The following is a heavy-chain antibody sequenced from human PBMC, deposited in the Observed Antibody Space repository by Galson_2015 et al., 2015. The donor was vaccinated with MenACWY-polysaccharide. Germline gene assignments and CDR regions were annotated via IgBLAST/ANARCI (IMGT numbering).Heavy chain of an antibody. Sequence: SLRLSCAASGFTFSSYSMNWVRQAPGKGLEWVSSISSSSSYIYYADSVKGRFTISRDNAKNSLYLQMNSLRAEDTAVYYCARGRRRAVTGDFDYWGQGTLVTVSS. V-gene: IGHV3-21*03. CDR3: ARGRRRAVTGDFDY. J-gene: IGHJ4*02. CDR2: ISSSSSYI. CDR1: GFTFSSYS. D-gene: IGHD7-27*01.